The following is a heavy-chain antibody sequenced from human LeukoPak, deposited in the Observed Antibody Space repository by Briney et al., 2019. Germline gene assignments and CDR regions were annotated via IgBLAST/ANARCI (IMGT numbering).Heavy chain of an antibody. CDR2: MNPNSGNT. V-gene: IGHV1-8*02. D-gene: IGHD2-2*01. CDR1: GYTFTSYD. J-gene: IGHJ5*02. CDR3: AREGGYCSSTRCWGFDP. Sequence: ASVKVSCKASGYTFTSYDINWVRQATGQGLEWMGWMNPNSGNTGYAQKFQGRVTMTRNTSTSTAYMELSSLSSEDTAVYYCAREGGYCSSTRCWGFDPWVLGTLVTV.